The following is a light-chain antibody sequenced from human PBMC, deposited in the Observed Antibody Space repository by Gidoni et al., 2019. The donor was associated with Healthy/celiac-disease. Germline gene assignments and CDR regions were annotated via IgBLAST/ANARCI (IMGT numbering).Light chain of an antibody. V-gene: IGKV1-39*01. CDR3: EQSYSTPRT. CDR1: QSISSY. CDR2: AAS. Sequence: DIKMTQSTSSLSASVGNRVTITCRASQSISSYLNWYQQKPGKAPKLLIYAASSLQRGVPSRFSGSGSGTDFTLTISSLQPEDFATYYCEQSYSTPRTFGQGTKVEIK. J-gene: IGKJ1*01.